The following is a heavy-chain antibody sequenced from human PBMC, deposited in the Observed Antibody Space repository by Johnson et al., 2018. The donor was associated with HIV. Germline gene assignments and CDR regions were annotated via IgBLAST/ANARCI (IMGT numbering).Heavy chain of an antibody. CDR1: GFTFSSYA. CDR3: AKKALGDVDAFDS. Sequence: VQLVESGGGLVQPGGSLRLSCAASGFTFSSYAMNWVRQAPGKGLEWVSSISGSGGGTHYADSVKGRFSISRDNAKNTLYLQMHSLRVEDTAVYYCAKKALGDVDAFDSWGQGTMVTVSS. CDR2: ISGSGGGT. V-gene: IGHV3-23*04. J-gene: IGHJ3*02. D-gene: IGHD2-21*02.